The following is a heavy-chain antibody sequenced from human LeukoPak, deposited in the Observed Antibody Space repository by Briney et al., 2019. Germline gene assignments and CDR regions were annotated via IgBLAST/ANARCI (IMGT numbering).Heavy chain of an antibody. J-gene: IGHJ1*01. V-gene: IGHV3-74*01. CDR3: TRGPAD. Sequence: GGSLRLSCAASGFTFSSNWMHWVRQAPGKGLVWVAKINPDGNRSDYVDSVKGRFTISRDNAKNALYLQMDSLKGEDTAVYYCTRGPADWGQGTLVIVSS. CDR1: GFTFSSNW. CDR2: INPDGNRS.